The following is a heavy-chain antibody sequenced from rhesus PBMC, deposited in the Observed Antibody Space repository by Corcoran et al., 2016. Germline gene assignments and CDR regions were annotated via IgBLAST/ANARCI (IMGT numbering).Heavy chain of an antibody. CDR2: IDGNSART. D-gene: IGHD3-9*01. CDR1: GGSISGYYY. Sequence: QVKLQQWGEGLVKPSETLSLTCAVYGGSISGYYYWSWIRQPPGQGLEWIGNIDGNSARTNHNHSRKKRVTISKDTSKNHVSLKLSAGTAADTAVYYCARLHLGEDDYGYYWGRFDVWGPGVLVTVSS. V-gene: IGHV4-73*01. CDR3: ARLHLGEDDYGYYWGRFDV. J-gene: IGHJ5-1*01.